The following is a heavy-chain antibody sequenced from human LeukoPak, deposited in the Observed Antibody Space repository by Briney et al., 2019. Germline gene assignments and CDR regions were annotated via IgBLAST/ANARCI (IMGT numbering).Heavy chain of an antibody. CDR1: GFTFSSYP. V-gene: IGHV3-23*01. CDR3: ARDSSHYLGSSDY. D-gene: IGHD6-6*01. Sequence: GGSLRLSCVVSGFTFSSYPMSWVRQAPGKGLEWVSVISESGDVTHHADSMKGRFTISRDNTENTLNLQMNSLRDEDTAIYYCARDSSHYLGSSDYWGQGTLVTVSS. CDR2: ISESGDVT. J-gene: IGHJ4*02.